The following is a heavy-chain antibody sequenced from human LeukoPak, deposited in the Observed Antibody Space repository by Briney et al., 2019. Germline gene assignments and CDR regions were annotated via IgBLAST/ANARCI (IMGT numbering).Heavy chain of an antibody. CDR1: GFTFSSYS. CDR2: ISSSSSYI. CDR3: ARDRSLDWGVGYYYYMDV. Sequence: PGGSLRLSCAASGFTFSSYSMNWVRQAPGKGLEWVSSISSSSSYIYYADSAKGRFTISRDNAKNSLYLQMNSLRAEDTAVYYCARDRSLDWGVGYYYYMDVWGKGTTVTVSS. V-gene: IGHV3-21*01. J-gene: IGHJ6*03. D-gene: IGHD3-16*01.